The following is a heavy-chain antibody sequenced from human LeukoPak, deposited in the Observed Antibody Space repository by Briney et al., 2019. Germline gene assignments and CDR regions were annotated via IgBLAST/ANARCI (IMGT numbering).Heavy chain of an antibody. CDR2: FYHSGDT. J-gene: IGHJ4*02. CDR1: GYSISSGYH. CDR3: ARDQEYSYGYGRN. Sequence: SETLSLTCTVSGYSISSGYHWGWIRQPPGKGLEWIGSFYHSGDTYYNPSLKSRVTISVDTSKNQFSLNLRSVTAADTAVYFCARDQEYSYGYGRNWGQGTLVTVSS. D-gene: IGHD5-18*01. V-gene: IGHV4-38-2*02.